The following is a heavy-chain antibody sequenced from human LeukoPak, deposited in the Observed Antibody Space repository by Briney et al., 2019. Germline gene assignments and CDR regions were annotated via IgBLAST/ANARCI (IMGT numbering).Heavy chain of an antibody. J-gene: IGHJ3*02. CDR3: ARFCGGDCYFDAFDI. Sequence: GGSLRLSCAASGFTFSSYSMKGVREARGEGGEWGSSISSSSSYIYYADSVKGRFTISRDNANNSLYLQMNSLRAEDTAVYYCARFCGGDCYFDAFDIWGQGTMVTVSS. CDR1: GFTFSSYS. CDR2: ISSSSSYI. V-gene: IGHV3-21*01. D-gene: IGHD2-21*01.